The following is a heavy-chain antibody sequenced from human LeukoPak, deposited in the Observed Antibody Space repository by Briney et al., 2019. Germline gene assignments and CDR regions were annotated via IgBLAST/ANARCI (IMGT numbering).Heavy chain of an antibody. J-gene: IGHJ5*02. CDR1: GGSFSGYY. D-gene: IGHD3-10*01. CDR3: ARAPSYYYGSGSYYPPNWFDP. Sequence: SETLSLTCAVYGGSFSGYYWGWIRQPPGKGLEWIGEINHSGSTNYNPSLKSRVTISVDTSKNQFSLKLSSVTAADTAVYYCARAPSYYYGSGSYYPPNWFDPWGQGTLVTVSS. CDR2: INHSGST. V-gene: IGHV4-34*01.